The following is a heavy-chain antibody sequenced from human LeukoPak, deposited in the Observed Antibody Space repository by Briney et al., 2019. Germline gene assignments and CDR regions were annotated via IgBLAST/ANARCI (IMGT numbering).Heavy chain of an antibody. CDR2: INTDGTVT. J-gene: IGHJ4*02. V-gene: IGHV3-74*01. D-gene: IGHD6-19*01. CDR3: ATKQWLAPPPDS. Sequence: PAGCLRLSCAASGFTFSKYWMLWVRQAPGKGLESVSRINTDGTVTTYADSVKGRFTVSRDNADNTMFLQMNSVRDEDTAVYYCATKQWLAPPPDSWGQGTPVTVSS. CDR1: GFTFSKYW.